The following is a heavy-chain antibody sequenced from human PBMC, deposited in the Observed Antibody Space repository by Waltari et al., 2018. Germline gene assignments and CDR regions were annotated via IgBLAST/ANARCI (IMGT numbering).Heavy chain of an antibody. CDR1: GFTFSSYS. D-gene: IGHD6-13*01. CDR2: ISSSSSYI. J-gene: IGHJ4*02. CDR3: ATAAAAAGTVDY. V-gene: IGHV3-21*01. Sequence: EVQLVESGGGLVKPGGSLRLSCAASGFTFSSYSMNWVRQAPGKGLEWVSSISSSSSYIDYADSVKGRFTISRDNAKNSLYLQMNSLRAEDTAVYYCATAAAAAGTVDYWGQGTLVTVSS.